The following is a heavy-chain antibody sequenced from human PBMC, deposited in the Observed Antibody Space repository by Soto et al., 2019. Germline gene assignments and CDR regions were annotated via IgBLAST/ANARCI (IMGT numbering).Heavy chain of an antibody. V-gene: IGHV2-5*02. D-gene: IGHD2-8*01. J-gene: IGHJ4*02. CDR3: AHMGYTNGYVDY. Sequence: QISLRESGPTLVKPTQTLTLTCSFSGFSLSTTGVGVGWIRQPPGKALEWLAVIYWDEDKSYSPSLKSRLTITKDISKNQVVLTMTNMDPVDTATYYCAHMGYTNGYVDYWGQGTLVTVSS. CDR2: IYWDEDK. CDR1: GFSLSTTGVG.